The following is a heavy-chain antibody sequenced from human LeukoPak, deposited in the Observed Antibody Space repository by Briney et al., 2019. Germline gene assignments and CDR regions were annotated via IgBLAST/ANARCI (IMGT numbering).Heavy chain of an antibody. J-gene: IGHJ5*02. Sequence: GGSLRLSCAASGFTFSSFVVSWVRQAPGKGLEWVSGISGSGDNTYYADSVKGRFTISRDNSKNTLYLQMNSLRAEDTAVYYCAKEMTTGGYFDPWGQGTLVTVSS. V-gene: IGHV3-23*01. CDR1: GFTFSSFV. CDR3: AKEMTTGGYFDP. D-gene: IGHD4-11*01. CDR2: ISGSGDNT.